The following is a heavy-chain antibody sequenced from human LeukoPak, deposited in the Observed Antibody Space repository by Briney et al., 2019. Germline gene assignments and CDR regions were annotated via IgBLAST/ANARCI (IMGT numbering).Heavy chain of an antibody. CDR3: ASLGSAYDYVWGSYRH. D-gene: IGHD3-16*02. J-gene: IGHJ4*02. Sequence: GESLKISCKGSGYSFTSYWIGWVRQMPGKGLEWMGIIYPGDSDTRYSPSFQGQVTISADKSISTAYLQWSSLKASDTAMYYCASLGSAYDYVWGSYRHWGQGTLVTVSS. CDR1: GYSFTSYW. CDR2: IYPGDSDT. V-gene: IGHV5-51*01.